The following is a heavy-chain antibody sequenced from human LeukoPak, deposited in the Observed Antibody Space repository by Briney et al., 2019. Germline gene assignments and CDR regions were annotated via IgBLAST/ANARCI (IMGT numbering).Heavy chain of an antibody. CDR3: ASGYSGYALGFAFDY. D-gene: IGHD5-12*01. J-gene: IGHJ4*02. Sequence: ASVKVSCKASGYTFTSYYMHWVRQAPGQGLEWMGIINPSGGSTSYAQKFQGRVTMTRDMSTSTVYMELSSLRSEDTAVYYCASGYSGYALGFAFDYWGQGTLVTVSS. V-gene: IGHV1-46*01. CDR2: INPSGGST. CDR1: GYTFTSYY.